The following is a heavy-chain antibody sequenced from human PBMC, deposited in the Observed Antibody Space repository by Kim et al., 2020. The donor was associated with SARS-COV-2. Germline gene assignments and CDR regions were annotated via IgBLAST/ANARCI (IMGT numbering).Heavy chain of an antibody. Sequence: ASVKVSCKASGYTFTSYDINWVRQATGQGLEWMGWMNPNSGNPGSAQKFQGRVTMTRNTSISTAYMELISLRSEDTAVYYCARVPPLYSSGWYHYGMDVWGQGTTVTVSS. CDR2: MNPNSGNP. V-gene: IGHV1-8*01. CDR3: ARVPPLYSSGWYHYGMDV. D-gene: IGHD6-19*01. CDR1: GYTFTSYD. J-gene: IGHJ6*02.